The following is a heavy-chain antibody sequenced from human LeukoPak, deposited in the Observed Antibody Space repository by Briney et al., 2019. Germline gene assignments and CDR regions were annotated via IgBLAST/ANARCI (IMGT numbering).Heavy chain of an antibody. CDR2: ISSSSSYI. V-gene: IGHV3-21*01. D-gene: IGHD2-8*01. CDR3: ARVANGGYHHQYFDY. J-gene: IGHJ4*02. CDR1: GFTFSSYS. Sequence: PGGSLRLSCAASGFTFSSYSMNWVRQAPGKGLEWVSSISSSSSYIYYADSVKGRFTISRDNAKNSLYLQMNSLRAEDTAVYYCARVANGGYHHQYFDYWGQGTLVTVSS.